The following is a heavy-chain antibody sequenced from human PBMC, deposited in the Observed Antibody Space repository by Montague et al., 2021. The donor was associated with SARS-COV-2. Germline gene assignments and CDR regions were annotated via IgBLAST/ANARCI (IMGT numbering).Heavy chain of an antibody. CDR3: ARGSRITMIVVVIPGGFDP. V-gene: IGHV4-39*07. CDR1: GGSISSSSYY. Sequence: SETLSLTCTVSGGSISSSSYYWSWIRQPPGKGLEWIGEINHSGSTNYNPSLKSRVTISVDTSKNQFSLKLSSVTAADTAVYYCARGSRITMIVVVIPGGFDPWGQGTLVTVSS. CDR2: INHSGST. J-gene: IGHJ5*02. D-gene: IGHD3-22*01.